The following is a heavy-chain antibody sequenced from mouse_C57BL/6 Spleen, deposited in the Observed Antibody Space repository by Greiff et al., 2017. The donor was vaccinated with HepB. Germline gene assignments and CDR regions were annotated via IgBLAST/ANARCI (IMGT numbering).Heavy chain of an antibody. CDR3: ARHKDGYYEYFDV. CDR2: ISNGGGST. D-gene: IGHD2-3*01. J-gene: IGHJ1*03. CDR1: GFTFSDYY. Sequence: EVKLMESGGGLVQPGGSLKLSCAASGFTFSDYYMYWVRQTPEKRLEWVAYISNGGGSTYYPDTVKGRFTISRDNAKTTLYLQMSRLKSEDTAMYYCARHKDGYYEYFDVWGTGTTVTVSS. V-gene: IGHV5-12*01.